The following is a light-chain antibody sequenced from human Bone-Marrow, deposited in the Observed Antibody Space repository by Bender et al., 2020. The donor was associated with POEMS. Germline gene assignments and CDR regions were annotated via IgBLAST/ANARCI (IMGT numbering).Light chain of an antibody. Sequence: QPALTQPASVSGSPGQSITISCNGTSSDVGGSIYVSWYQHHPGKAPKLMIYDVNNRPSGVSDRFSGSKSGNTASLTISGLRAEDEAHYYCSSYTFSSTLVFGGGTKLTVL. CDR2: DVN. V-gene: IGLV2-14*03. CDR3: SSYTFSSTLV. CDR1: SSDVGGSIY. J-gene: IGLJ2*01.